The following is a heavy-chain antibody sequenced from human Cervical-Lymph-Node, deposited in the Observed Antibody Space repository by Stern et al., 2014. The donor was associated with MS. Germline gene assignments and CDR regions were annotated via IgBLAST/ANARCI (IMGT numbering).Heavy chain of an antibody. CDR1: GFTFSSYG. CDR3: AKGSAAARPCDY. Sequence: VQLVESGGGVVQPGRSLRLSCAASGFTFSSYGMHWVRQAPGKGLEWVAVISYDGSNKYYADSVKGRFTISRDNSKNTLYLQMNSLRAEDTAVYYCAKGSAAARPCDYWGQGTLVTVSS. J-gene: IGHJ4*02. V-gene: IGHV3-30*18. CDR2: ISYDGSNK. D-gene: IGHD6-6*01.